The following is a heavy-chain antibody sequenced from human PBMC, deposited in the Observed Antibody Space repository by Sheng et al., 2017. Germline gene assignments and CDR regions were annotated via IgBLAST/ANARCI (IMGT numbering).Heavy chain of an antibody. J-gene: IGHJ4*02. Sequence: QVQLQQWGAGLLKPSETLSLTCAVYGGSFSGYYWSWIRQPPGKGLEWIGEINHSGSTNYNPSLKSRVTISVDTSKNQFSLKLSSVTAADTAVYYCARRTRIQLWLGYWGQGNAWSPSPQ. V-gene: IGHV4-34*01. D-gene: IGHD5-18*01. CDR2: INHSGST. CDR1: GGSFSGYY. CDR3: ARRTRIQLWLGY.